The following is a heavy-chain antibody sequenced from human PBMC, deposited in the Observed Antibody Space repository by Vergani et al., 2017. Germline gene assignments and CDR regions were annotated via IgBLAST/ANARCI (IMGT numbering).Heavy chain of an antibody. CDR2: IYYSGST. J-gene: IGHJ4*02. D-gene: IGHD4-23*01. CDR3: ARQMTTVATDY. Sequence: QVQLQQWGAGLLKPSETLSLTCTVSGGSISSSSYYWGWIRQPPGKGLEWIGSIYYSGSTYYNPSLKSRVTISVDTSKNQFSLKLSSVTAADTAVYYCARQMTTVATDYWGQGTLVTVSS. V-gene: IGHV4-39*01. CDR1: GGSISSSSYY.